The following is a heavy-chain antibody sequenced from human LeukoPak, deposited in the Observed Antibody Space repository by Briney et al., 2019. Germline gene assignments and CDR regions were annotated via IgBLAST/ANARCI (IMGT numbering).Heavy chain of an antibody. CDR3: ARVQYSSGWPIHFDY. Sequence: PSETLSVTRTVSGDTVSRGSYYWSCIRHPPGNGLEWIGYIYYSGSTNYNPSLKSRVTISVDTSKNQFSLKLSSVTAADTAVYYCARVQYSSGWPIHFDYWGQGTLVTVSS. J-gene: IGHJ4*02. D-gene: IGHD6-19*01. CDR1: GDTVSRGSYY. CDR2: IYYSGST. V-gene: IGHV4-61*01.